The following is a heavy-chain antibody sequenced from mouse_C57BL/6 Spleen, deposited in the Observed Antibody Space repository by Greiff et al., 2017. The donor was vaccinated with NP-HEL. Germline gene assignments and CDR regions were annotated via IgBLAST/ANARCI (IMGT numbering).Heavy chain of an antibody. Sequence: EVQGVESGGGLVQPGGSLSLSCAASGFTFTDYYMSWVRQPPGKALAWLGFIRNKANGYTTEYSASVKGRFTISRDNSQSILYLQMNALRAEDSATYYCARYKLSLSLMDYWGQGTSVTVSS. J-gene: IGHJ4*01. CDR2: IRNKANGYTT. CDR3: ARYKLSLSLMDY. D-gene: IGHD6-2*01. CDR1: GFTFTDYY. V-gene: IGHV7-3*01.